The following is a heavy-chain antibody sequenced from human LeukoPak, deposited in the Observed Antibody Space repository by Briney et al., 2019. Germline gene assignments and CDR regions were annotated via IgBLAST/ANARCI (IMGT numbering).Heavy chain of an antibody. V-gene: IGHV3-74*01. J-gene: IGHJ4*02. CDR1: GFTFSSYW. Sequence: GGSLRLSCAASGFTFSSYWMDWVRHAPGKGLMWVSRIKNDGSDTGYADSVKGRFTISRDNAKNTLYLQINSLRAEDTAVYYCARDIAGLGYWGQGTLVIVSS. CDR2: IKNDGSDT. D-gene: IGHD2-21*01. CDR3: ARDIAGLGY.